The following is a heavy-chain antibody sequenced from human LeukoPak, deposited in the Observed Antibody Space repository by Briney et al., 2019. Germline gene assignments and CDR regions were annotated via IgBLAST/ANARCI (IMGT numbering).Heavy chain of an antibody. Sequence: SETLSLTCTVSGGSISSYSWSWIRQPPGKGLEWVGYIYHSGSTYYNPSLKSRVTISVDRSKNQFSLKLSSVTAADTAVYYCARGDGSGSYIWFDPWGQGTLVTVSS. CDR1: GGSISSYS. J-gene: IGHJ5*02. D-gene: IGHD3-10*01. CDR2: IYHSGST. V-gene: IGHV4-30-2*01. CDR3: ARGDGSGSYIWFDP.